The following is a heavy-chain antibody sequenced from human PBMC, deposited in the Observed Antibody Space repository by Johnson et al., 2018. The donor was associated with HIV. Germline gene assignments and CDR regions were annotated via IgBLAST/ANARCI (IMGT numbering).Heavy chain of an antibody. J-gene: IGHJ3*02. Sequence: HVQLVESGGGVVQPGGSLRLSCAASGFTFSSYGMLWVRQAPGKGLEWVAFIRYDGSNRDYADSVKGRFTISRDNSKNTLYLQMNSLRGGDTAVYYCARAGPSDAFDIWGQGTMVTVSS. CDR2: IRYDGSNR. CDR1: GFTFSSYG. V-gene: IGHV3-30*02. CDR3: ARAGPSDAFDI.